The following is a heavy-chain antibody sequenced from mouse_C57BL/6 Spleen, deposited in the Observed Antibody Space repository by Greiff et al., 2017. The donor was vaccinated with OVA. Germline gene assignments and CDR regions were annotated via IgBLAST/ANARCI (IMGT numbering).Heavy chain of an antibody. CDR1: GFTFSSYT. CDR2: ISGGGGNT. V-gene: IGHV5-9*01. CDR3: ARPYYGYDGYFDV. Sequence: DVKLVESGGGLVKPGGSLKLSCAASGFTFSSYTMSWVRQTPEKRLEWVATISGGGGNTYYPDSVKGRFTISRDNAKNTLYLQMSSLRSEDTALYYCARPYYGYDGYFDVWGTGTTVTVSS. D-gene: IGHD2-9*01. J-gene: IGHJ1*03.